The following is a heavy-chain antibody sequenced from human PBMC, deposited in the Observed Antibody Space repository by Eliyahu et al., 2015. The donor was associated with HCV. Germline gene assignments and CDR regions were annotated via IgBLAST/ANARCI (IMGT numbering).Heavy chain of an antibody. Sequence: QVQLVESGGGVVQXGRSLXLSXAGXGFIFSNYAVHWVRXAPGKGLQWVAFISYDGSDKYYAESVKGRFTISRDNPKNTLYLQMDSLRAEDTAMYYCARDSYGTDYWGQGVLVTVSS. V-gene: IGHV3-30*04. CDR1: GFIFSNYA. D-gene: IGHD1-26*01. CDR2: ISYDGSDK. CDR3: ARDSYGTDY. J-gene: IGHJ4*02.